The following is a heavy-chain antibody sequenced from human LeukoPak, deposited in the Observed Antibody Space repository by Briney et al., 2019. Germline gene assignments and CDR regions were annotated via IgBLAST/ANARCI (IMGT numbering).Heavy chain of an antibody. Sequence: GSLRLSCAASGFTFSSYAMSWVRQAPGKGLEWVSAISGSGGSTYYADSVKGRFTISRDNSKNTLYLQMNSLRAEDTAVYYCAKVNYDSSGYYYDAFDIWGQGTMVTVSS. CDR3: AKVNYDSSGYYYDAFDI. J-gene: IGHJ3*02. CDR1: GFTFSSYA. D-gene: IGHD3-22*01. V-gene: IGHV3-23*01. CDR2: ISGSGGST.